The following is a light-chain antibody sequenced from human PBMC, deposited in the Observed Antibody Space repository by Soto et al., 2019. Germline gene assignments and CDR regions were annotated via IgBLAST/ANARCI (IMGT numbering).Light chain of an antibody. J-gene: IGKJ1*01. CDR1: QSVTNW. CDR2: DVS. V-gene: IGKV1-5*01. CDR3: QQYDSYSWT. Sequence: DIQMTQSPSTLSGSVGDRVTITCRASQSVTNWLAWYQQKPGKAPKLLIYDVSSLESGVPSRFSGSGSGTEFILTISSLQPEDFATYYCQQYDSYSWTFGQGTKVDIK.